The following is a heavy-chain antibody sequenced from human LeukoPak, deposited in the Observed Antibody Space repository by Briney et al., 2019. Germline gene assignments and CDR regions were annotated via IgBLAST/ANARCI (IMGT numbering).Heavy chain of an antibody. CDR1: GGSISTGSYY. D-gene: IGHD6-13*01. Sequence: PSETLSLTCTVSGGSISTGSYYWSWIRQPAGKGLEWIGHIYTSGSTYYNPSLKSRVTISVDTSKNQFSLKLSSVTAADTAVYYCSCPGIAAAGPPFGYWGQGTLVTVSS. CDR3: SCPGIAAAGPPFGY. CDR2: IYTSGST. V-gene: IGHV4-61*09. J-gene: IGHJ4*02.